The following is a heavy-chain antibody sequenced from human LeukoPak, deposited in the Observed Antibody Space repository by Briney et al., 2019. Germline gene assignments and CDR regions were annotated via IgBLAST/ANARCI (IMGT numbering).Heavy chain of an antibody. Sequence: GGSLRLSCAASGFTFSCYSMNWVRQAPGKGLEWVSSISSSSSYIYYADSVKGRFTISRDNAKNSLYLQMNSLRAEDTAVYYCARDREQWLVLFDYWGQGTLVTVSS. CDR2: ISSSSSYI. V-gene: IGHV3-21*01. CDR1: GFTFSCYS. CDR3: ARDREQWLVLFDY. D-gene: IGHD6-19*01. J-gene: IGHJ4*02.